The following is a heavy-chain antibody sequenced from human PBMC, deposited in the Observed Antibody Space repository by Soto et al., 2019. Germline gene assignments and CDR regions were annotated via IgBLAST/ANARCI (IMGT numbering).Heavy chain of an antibody. D-gene: IGHD1-26*01. V-gene: IGHV3-30*03. CDR3: SSEVGFDY. CDR1: GFTFSSYG. Sequence: QVQLVESGGGVVQPGRSLRLSCAASGFTFSSYGMHWVRQAPGKGLEWVAVISYDGSNKYYADSVKGRFTISRDNSKNTLYLQMNSLRAEDRAVYYCSSEVGFDYWGQGTLVTVSS. CDR2: ISYDGSNK. J-gene: IGHJ4*02.